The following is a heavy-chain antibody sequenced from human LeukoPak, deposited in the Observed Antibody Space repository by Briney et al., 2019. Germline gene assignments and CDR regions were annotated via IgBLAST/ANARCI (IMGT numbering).Heavy chain of an antibody. CDR1: GGSISSYY. CDR2: IYYSGST. J-gene: IGHJ3*02. CDR3: ARGYVREYLFEI. Sequence: SETLSLTCTVSGGSISSYYWSWIRQPPGKGLEWIGYIYYSGSTNYNPSLKSRVTISVDTSKNQFSLKLSSVTAADTAVYYCARGYVREYLFEIWAKGQMVT. V-gene: IGHV4-59*08. D-gene: IGHD3-10*02.